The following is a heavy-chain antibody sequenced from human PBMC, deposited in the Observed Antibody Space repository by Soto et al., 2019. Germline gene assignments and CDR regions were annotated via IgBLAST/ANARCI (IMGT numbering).Heavy chain of an antibody. CDR1: GYTFTAYY. CDR3: ARGDFDRSGNYNAGWFAP. CDR2: INPNSRGT. J-gene: IGHJ5*02. V-gene: IGHV1-2*02. Sequence: QVQLVQSGAEVKKPGASVKVSCKASGYTFTAYYMHWLRQAPGQGLECMGWINPNSRGTNYAQRFQGRVTVTNDTSISTTYMELSSLGSDDTAVYYCARGDFDRSGNYNAGWFAPWGQGTLVTVSS. D-gene: IGHD3-22*01.